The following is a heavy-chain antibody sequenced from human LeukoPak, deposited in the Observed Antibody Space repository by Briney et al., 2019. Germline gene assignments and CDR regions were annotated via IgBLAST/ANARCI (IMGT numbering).Heavy chain of an antibody. J-gene: IGHJ3*02. V-gene: IGHV4-59*08. CDR1: GGSISTYY. Sequence: SQTLSLTCTVSGGSISTYYWSWIRQPPGKGLEYIGYIYDSGSTNYNPSLKSRVTMSVDTSKNQFSLKLSSVTAADTAVYYCARQGYHDYVWGSYEIDIWGQGTMVTVSS. D-gene: IGHD3-16*01. CDR2: IYDSGST. CDR3: ARQGYHDYVWGSYEIDI.